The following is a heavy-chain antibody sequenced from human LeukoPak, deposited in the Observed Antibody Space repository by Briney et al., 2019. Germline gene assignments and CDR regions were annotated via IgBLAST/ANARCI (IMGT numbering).Heavy chain of an antibody. CDR1: GFAFSTYS. J-gene: IGHJ4*02. CDR3: ARVGRSGYTKDY. CDR2: ISSSSTI. Sequence: GGSLSLSCAASGFAFSTYSIDWVRQAPGKGLEWPSYISSSSTIYYADSVKGRFTVSRDNAENLVYLQMNSLGAEDTAVYYCARVGRSGYTKDYWGQGILVTVAS. D-gene: IGHD5-12*01. V-gene: IGHV3-48*04.